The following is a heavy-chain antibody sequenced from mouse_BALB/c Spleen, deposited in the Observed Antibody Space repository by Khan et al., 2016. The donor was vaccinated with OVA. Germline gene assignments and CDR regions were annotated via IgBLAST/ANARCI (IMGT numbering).Heavy chain of an antibody. CDR3: GREWAAWFPY. V-gene: IGHV1-77*01. CDR1: GYTFTDYT. J-gene: IGHJ3*01. CDR2: IYPGSDNT. Sequence: QIQLVQSGAELSSPGASVKLSCKTSGYTFTDYTINWMRQRTGQGLEWIGEIYPGSDNTFYNEKFRGKDTLTADKSSSTAYMQISSLTSEDSAVYFCGREWAAWFPYWGQGTLVTVSA.